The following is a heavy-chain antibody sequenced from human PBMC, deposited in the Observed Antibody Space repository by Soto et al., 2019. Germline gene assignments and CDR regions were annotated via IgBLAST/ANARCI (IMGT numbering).Heavy chain of an antibody. CDR2: IIPIFGTA. J-gene: IGHJ3*02. CDR1: GYTFTSYG. CDR3: ARPLSGSSTSCRHSGLCAFDI. D-gene: IGHD2-2*01. V-gene: IGHV1-69*13. Sequence: ASVKVSCKASGYTFTSYGISWVRQAPGQGLEWMGGIIPIFGTANYAQKFQGRVTITADESTSTAYMELSSLRSEDTAVYYCARPLSGSSTSCRHSGLCAFDIWGQGTMVTVSS.